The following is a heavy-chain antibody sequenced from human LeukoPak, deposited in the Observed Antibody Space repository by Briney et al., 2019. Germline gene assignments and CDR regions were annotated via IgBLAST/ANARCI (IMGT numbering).Heavy chain of an antibody. J-gene: IGHJ4*02. CDR3: ARASIVGASPFDY. CDR1: GFTFSSYE. Sequence: PGGSLRLSCAASGFTFSSYEMNWVRQAPGKGLEWVSYIISSGSTIYYADSVKGRFTISRDNAKNSQYLQMNSLRAEDTAVYYCARASIVGASPFDYWGQGTLVTVSS. D-gene: IGHD1-26*01. CDR2: IISSGSTI. V-gene: IGHV3-48*03.